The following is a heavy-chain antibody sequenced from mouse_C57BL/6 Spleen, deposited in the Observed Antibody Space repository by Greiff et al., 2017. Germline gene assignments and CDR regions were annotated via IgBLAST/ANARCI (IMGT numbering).Heavy chain of an antibody. D-gene: IGHD2-1*01. CDR3: VRGPYLLTTPFDY. CDR2: WNNDNY. Sequence: QVTLKVSGPGILQPSPTLSLACTFSGFSLSTSGMGLSWLRKPPGKALEWLASTWNNDNYYNPSLKSRPTFSKDTSYYPVYLKLPSVDTADSATYYGAVRGPYLLTTPFDYWGQGTTLTVSS. V-gene: IGHV8-2*01. J-gene: IGHJ2*01. CDR1: FSLSTSGMGL.